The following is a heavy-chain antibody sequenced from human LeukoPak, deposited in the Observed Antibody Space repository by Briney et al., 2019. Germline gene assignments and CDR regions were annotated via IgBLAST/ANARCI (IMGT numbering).Heavy chain of an antibody. Sequence: ASVRVSCKASGYTFTSYYMHWVRQAPGQGLEWMGIINPSGGSTSYAQKFQGRVTMTRDTSTSTVYMELSSLSSEDTAVYYCAKGELRFKEFDYWGQGTLVTVSS. D-gene: IGHD3-3*01. CDR1: GYTFTSYY. CDR3: AKGELRFKEFDY. V-gene: IGHV1-46*01. CDR2: INPSGGST. J-gene: IGHJ4*02.